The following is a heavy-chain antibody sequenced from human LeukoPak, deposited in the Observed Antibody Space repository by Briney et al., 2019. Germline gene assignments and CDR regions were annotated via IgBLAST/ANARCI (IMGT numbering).Heavy chain of an antibody. Sequence: ASVKVSCKASGYTFTSYGISWVRQAPGQGLEWLGWISAYNGNTNYAQKLQGRVTMTTDTSTSTAYMELRSLRSDDTAVYYCAREVGGSYYNAFDIWGQGTMVTVSS. CDR3: AREVGGSYYNAFDI. J-gene: IGHJ3*02. D-gene: IGHD1-26*01. CDR1: GYTFTSYG. V-gene: IGHV1-18*01. CDR2: ISAYNGNT.